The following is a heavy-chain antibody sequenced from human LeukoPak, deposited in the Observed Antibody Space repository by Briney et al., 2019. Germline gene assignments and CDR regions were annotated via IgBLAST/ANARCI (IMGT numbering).Heavy chain of an antibody. D-gene: IGHD1-26*01. V-gene: IGHV1-69*13. CDR1: GYTFTGYY. Sequence: SVKVSCKASGYTFTGYYMHWVRQPPAQGLGWVGRIIPIFGMTNNAQKFQGRVTISADESTSTAHMELRSLRYDDTAVYYCARDGRFAAYEPDYWGQGTLVTVSS. CDR2: IIPIFGMT. J-gene: IGHJ4*02. CDR3: ARDGRFAAYEPDY.